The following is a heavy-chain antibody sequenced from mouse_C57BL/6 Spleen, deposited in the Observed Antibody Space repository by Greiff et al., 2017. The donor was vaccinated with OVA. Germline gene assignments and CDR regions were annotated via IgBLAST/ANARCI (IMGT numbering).Heavy chain of an antibody. CDR1: YFAFMASA. CDR3: ARGDYSNPYAMDY. Sequence: LVESGAELVRPGSSVKLSCKDSYFAFMASAMHWVKQRPGHGLEWIGSFTMYSDATEYSENFKGKATLTANTSSSTAYMELSSLTSEDSAVYYCARGDYSNPYAMDYWGQGTSVTVSS. J-gene: IGHJ4*01. CDR2: FTMYSDAT. D-gene: IGHD2-5*01. V-gene: IGHV1-49*01.